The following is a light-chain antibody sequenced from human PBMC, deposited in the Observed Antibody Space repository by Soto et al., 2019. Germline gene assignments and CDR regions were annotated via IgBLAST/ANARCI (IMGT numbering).Light chain of an antibody. Sequence: DIQMTQSPSSLSASVGDRVTITCQASQDISNYLNWYQQKPGKAPKLLIYDASNLETGVPSRFSGSGSGTEFTLTISSLQPDDFATYYCQQYGTFGQGTKVDIK. CDR2: DAS. CDR3: QQYGT. CDR1: QDISNY. V-gene: IGKV1-33*01. J-gene: IGKJ1*01.